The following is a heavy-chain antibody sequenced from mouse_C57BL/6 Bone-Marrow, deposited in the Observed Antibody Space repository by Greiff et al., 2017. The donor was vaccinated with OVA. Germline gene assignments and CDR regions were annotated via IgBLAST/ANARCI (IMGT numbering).Heavy chain of an antibody. Sequence: QVQLQQSGPGLVQPSQSLSITCTVSGFSLTSYGVHWVRQSPGKGLEWLGVLWSGGSTDYNAAFISRLSISKDNSKSQVFFKMNSLQADDTAIYYCARERWYGNYSFAYWGQGTLVTVSA. J-gene: IGHJ3*01. CDR2: LWSGGST. CDR3: ARERWYGNYSFAY. D-gene: IGHD2-10*02. CDR1: GFSLTSYG. V-gene: IGHV2-2*01.